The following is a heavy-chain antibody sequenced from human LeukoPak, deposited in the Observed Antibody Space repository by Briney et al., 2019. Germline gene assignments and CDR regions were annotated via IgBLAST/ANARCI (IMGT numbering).Heavy chain of an antibody. J-gene: IGHJ3*02. CDR2: ISYDGSNK. CDR1: GFTFSSYA. D-gene: IGHD2/OR15-2a*01. CDR3: ARSMAGVYAFDI. V-gene: IGHV3-30*04. Sequence: GRSLRLSCAASGFTFSSYAMHWVRQAPGKGLEWVAVISYDGSNKYYADSVKGRFTISRDNSKNTLYLQMNSLRAEDTAVYYCARSMAGVYAFDIWGQGTMVTVSS.